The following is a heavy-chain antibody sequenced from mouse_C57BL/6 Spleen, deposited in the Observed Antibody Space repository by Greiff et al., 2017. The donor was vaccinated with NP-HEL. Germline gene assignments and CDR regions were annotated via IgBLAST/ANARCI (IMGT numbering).Heavy chain of an antibody. D-gene: IGHD1-1*01. V-gene: IGHV7-3*01. J-gene: IGHJ2*01. Sequence: DVQLVESGGGLVQPGGSLSLSCAASGFTFTDYYMSWVRQPPGKALEWLGFIRNKANGYTTEYSASVKGRFTISRDNSQSILYLQMNALRAEDSATYYCARSPYYYGSSPYFDYWGQGTTLTVSS. CDR1: GFTFTDYY. CDR3: ARSPYYYGSSPYFDY. CDR2: IRNKANGYTT.